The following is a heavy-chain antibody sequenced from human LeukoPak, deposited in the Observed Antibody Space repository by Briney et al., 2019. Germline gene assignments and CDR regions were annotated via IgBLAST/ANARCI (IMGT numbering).Heavy chain of an antibody. Sequence: PGGSLRLSCAASGFTFSSCEMNWVRQAPGKGLEWVSKISSSGSAIYYADSVKGRFTISRDNAKSTLYLQMNSLRAEDTAVYYCARGGSLGYWGQGTLVTVSS. CDR2: ISSSGSAI. J-gene: IGHJ4*02. V-gene: IGHV3-48*03. CDR1: GFTFSSCE. D-gene: IGHD6-19*01. CDR3: ARGGSLGY.